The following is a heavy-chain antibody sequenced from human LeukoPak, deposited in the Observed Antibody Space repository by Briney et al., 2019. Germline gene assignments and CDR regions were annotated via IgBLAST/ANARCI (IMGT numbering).Heavy chain of an antibody. Sequence: GGSLRLSCAASGFTFSRYAMHWVRQTPGMGLVWVSRLAPDGSGTDYADSVKGRFTISRDNAKNTVYLQMSSLRAEDTAVYYCARDGFTGPRTAYLDHWGQGTLVTVSS. V-gene: IGHV3-74*01. CDR2: LAPDGSGT. D-gene: IGHD2-8*02. CDR3: ARDGFTGPRTAYLDH. CDR1: GFTFSRYA. J-gene: IGHJ4*01.